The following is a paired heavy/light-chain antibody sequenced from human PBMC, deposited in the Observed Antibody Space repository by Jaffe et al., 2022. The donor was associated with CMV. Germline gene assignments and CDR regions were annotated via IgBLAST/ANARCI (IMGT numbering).Light chain of an antibody. J-gene: IGKJ2*01. CDR1: QSVGSN. V-gene: IGKV3-15*01. CDR3: QQCNKWPET. Sequence: EIVMTQSPATLSVSPGERATLSCRASQSVGSNLAWYQQKPGQAPRLLIYGASTRATGIPARFSGSGSGTEFTLTINSLQSEDFAVYYCQQCNKWPETFGQGTKLEIK. CDR2: GAS.
Heavy chain of an antibody. CDR3: ARHFAGKQLERRRALTNWFDS. V-gene: IGHV4-59*08. D-gene: IGHD1-1*01. CDR2: IYYSGSS. J-gene: IGHJ5*01. CDR1: NGSIGTYY. Sequence: QVQLQESGPGLVKPSETLSLTCSVSNGSIGTYYWSWIRQPPGKGLEWIGYIYYSGSSSYNPSLKSRVTMSVDTSNNQLSLEVSSVTAADTAVYYCARHFAGKQLERRRALTNWFDSWGQGILVTVSS.